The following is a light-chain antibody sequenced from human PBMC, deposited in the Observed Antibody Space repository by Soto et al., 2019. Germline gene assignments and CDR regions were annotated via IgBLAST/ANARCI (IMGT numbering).Light chain of an antibody. CDR1: QSVRSSY. Sequence: EIVLTQSPDTLSLSPGERATLSCRASQSVRSSYLAWYQQKPGQAPRLLIYGASRRATGIPDRFSGSGSGTDFNLTISRLEREDFVVYYCQQYGSSLVTFGGGNKVEI. V-gene: IGKV3-20*01. CDR3: QQYGSSLVT. CDR2: GAS. J-gene: IGKJ4*01.